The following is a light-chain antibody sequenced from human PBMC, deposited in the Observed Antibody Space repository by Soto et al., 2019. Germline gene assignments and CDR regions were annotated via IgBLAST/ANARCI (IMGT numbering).Light chain of an antibody. V-gene: IGKV1-27*01. CDR2: AAS. CDR3: QKYNSAPHT. J-gene: IGKJ5*01. Sequence: THYSSSLPASVGDRVTMTCRASQDNSNYLAWYQQKPGKIPKLLIYAASTLQSGVPSRFSGSGSGTDFTLTISSLQPEDVAPYYCQKYNSAPHTFGQGTRLEFK. CDR1: QDNSNY.